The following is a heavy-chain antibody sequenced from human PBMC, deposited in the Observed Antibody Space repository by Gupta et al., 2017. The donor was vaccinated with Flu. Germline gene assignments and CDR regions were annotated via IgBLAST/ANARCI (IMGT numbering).Heavy chain of an antibody. CDR1: GFNFDDFA. J-gene: IGHJ3*02. CDR2: ISWNSGNV. Sequence: EVQLVESGGGLVQPGRSLRLSCTATGFNFDDFAMNWVRQAPGKGREWVSGISWNSGNVGYADSVKRRFTISRDNAKNSLYLQMNSPSTEDTALYFCAKSGTYSSATGAFDIWGQGTMVTVSS. CDR3: AKSGTYSSATGAFDI. D-gene: IGHD6-25*01. V-gene: IGHV3-9*01.